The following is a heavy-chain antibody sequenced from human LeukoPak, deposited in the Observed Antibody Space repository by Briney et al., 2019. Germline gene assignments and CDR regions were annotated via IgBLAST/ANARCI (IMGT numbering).Heavy chain of an antibody. CDR3: AKETPNTGWFDP. J-gene: IGHJ5*02. CDR2: INPSGDGT. V-gene: IGHV1-46*01. Sequence: ASVKVSCKASGHTFTTHYVHLVRQAPGQGLEWMGVINPSGDGTNYPQRFQGRVTLTRDTSTSTVYMELTSLRSEDTAMYYCAKETPNTGWFDPWGQGTLVTVSS. D-gene: IGHD1-14*01. CDR1: GHTFTTHY.